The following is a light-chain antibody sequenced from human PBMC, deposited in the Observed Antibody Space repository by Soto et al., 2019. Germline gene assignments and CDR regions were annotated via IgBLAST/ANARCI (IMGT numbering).Light chain of an antibody. CDR1: QAIANY. J-gene: IGKJ2*01. CDR2: AAS. Sequence: DIQMTQSPSVMSASVGDRFTITCRASQAIANYFLWFQPKPGKAPQSLLFAASSLQSGVPSRFSGSGSGTEFTLTISSLQPEDFASYYCIQHKTYPYTFGQGTKLEIK. V-gene: IGKV1-17*03. CDR3: IQHKTYPYT.